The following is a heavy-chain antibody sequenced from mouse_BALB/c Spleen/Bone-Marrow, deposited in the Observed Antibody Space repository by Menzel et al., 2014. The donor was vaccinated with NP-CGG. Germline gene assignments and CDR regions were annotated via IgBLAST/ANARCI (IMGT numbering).Heavy chain of an antibody. V-gene: IGHV4-1*02. D-gene: IGHD1-2*01. CDR2: INPDSSTI. CDR1: GFDFSRYW. Sequence: EVKLVESGGGLVQPGGSLKLSCAASGFDFSRYWMTWVRQAPGKGLEWIGEINPDSSTINYTPSLKDKFIISRDNAKNTLYLQMNKVRSEDTALCYWAKNYYYGYVAYWGQGTLVTVSA. CDR3: AKNYYYGYVAY. J-gene: IGHJ3*01.